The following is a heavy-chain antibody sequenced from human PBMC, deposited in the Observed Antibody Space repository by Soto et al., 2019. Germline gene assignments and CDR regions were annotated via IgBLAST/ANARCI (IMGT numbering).Heavy chain of an antibody. CDR2: INPNSVGT. CDR1: GYTFTGYY. D-gene: IGHD6-19*01. CDR3: ARDRYSSGWENYYYGMDV. V-gene: IGHV1-2*04. Sequence: QVQLVQSGAEVKKPGASVKVSCKASGYTFTGYYMHWVRQAPGQGLEWMGWINPNSVGTNYAQKFQGWATMTRDTSISTAYMELSRLRSDDTAVYYCARDRYSSGWENYYYGMDVWGQGTTVTVSS. J-gene: IGHJ6*02.